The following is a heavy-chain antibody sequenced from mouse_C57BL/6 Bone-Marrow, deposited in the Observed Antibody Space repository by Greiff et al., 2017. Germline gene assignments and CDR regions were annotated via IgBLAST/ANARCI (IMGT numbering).Heavy chain of an antibody. CDR2: IWSGGST. D-gene: IGHD1-1*01. J-gene: IGHJ4*01. CDR3: ASYYGRSPRAMDY. CDR1: GFSLTSYG. V-gene: IGHV2-2*01. Sequence: QVQLKESGPGLVQPSQSLSITCTVSGFSLTSYGVHWVRQSPGKGLEWLGVIWSGGSTDYNAAFISRLSISKDNSKSQVFFKMNSLQADDTAIYYCASYYGRSPRAMDYWGQGTSVTVAS.